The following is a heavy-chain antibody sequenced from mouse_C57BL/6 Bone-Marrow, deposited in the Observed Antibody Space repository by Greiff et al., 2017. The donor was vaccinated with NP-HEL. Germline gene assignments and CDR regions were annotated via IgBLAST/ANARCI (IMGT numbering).Heavy chain of an antibody. CDR1: GYSITSGYY. J-gene: IGHJ3*01. V-gene: IGHV3-6*01. CDR2: ISYDGSN. D-gene: IGHD1-1*01. Sequence: VQLKESGPGLVKPSQSLSLTCSVTGYSITSGYYWNWIRQFPGNKLEWMGYISYDGSNNYNPSLKNRISITRDTSKNQFFLKLNSVTTEDTATYYCARDHYGRGFAYWGQGTLVTVSA. CDR3: ARDHYGRGFAY.